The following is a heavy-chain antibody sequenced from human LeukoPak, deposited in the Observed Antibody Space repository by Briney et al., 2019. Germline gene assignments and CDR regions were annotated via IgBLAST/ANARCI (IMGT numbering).Heavy chain of an antibody. CDR1: VYTFTDYY. CDR3: AVLEQLTDY. V-gene: IGHV1-2*02. J-gene: IGHJ4*02. Sequence: ASVKVSCKPSVYTFTDYYIHWVRQAPGQGLEWMGWINPNSGGTNSAQKSQGRVTMTRDTSLSTAYMELSSLRSDDTAVYYCAVLEQLTDYWGQGTLVTVSS. CDR2: INPNSGGT. D-gene: IGHD1-1*01.